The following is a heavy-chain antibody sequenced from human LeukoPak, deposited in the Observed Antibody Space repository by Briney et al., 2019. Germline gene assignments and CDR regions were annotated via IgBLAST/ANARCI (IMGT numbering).Heavy chain of an antibody. CDR3: ARTPDIVATIYFDY. CDR2: INPNSGGT. J-gene: IGHJ4*02. V-gene: IGHV1-2*02. CDR1: GYTFTGYY. D-gene: IGHD5-12*01. Sequence: GASVKVSCKASGYTFTGYYMHWVRQAPGQGLEWMGWINPNSGGTNYAQKFQGRVTMTRDTSISTAYMELSRLRSDDTAVYYCARTPDIVATIYFDYWGQGTLVTVSS.